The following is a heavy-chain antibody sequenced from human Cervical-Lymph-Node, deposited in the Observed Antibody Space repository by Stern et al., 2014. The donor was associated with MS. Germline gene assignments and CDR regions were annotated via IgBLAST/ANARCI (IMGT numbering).Heavy chain of an antibody. CDR1: GYTFTSYA. CDR2: INAGNGNT. J-gene: IGHJ4*02. V-gene: IGHV1-3*01. CDR3: ARALWFGESPIDS. Sequence: MQLVQSGAEVKKPGASVKVSCKASGYTFTSYAMHWVRQAPGQRLEWMGWINAGNGNTKYSQKFQGRVTITRDTSASTAYMELSSLRSEDTAVYYCARALWFGESPIDSWGQGTLVTVSS. D-gene: IGHD3-10*01.